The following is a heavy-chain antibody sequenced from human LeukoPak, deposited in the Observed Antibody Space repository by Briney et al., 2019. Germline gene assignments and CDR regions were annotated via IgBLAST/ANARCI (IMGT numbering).Heavy chain of an antibody. V-gene: IGHV4-59*12. D-gene: IGHD4-11*01. CDR1: GGSISTYY. CDR2: IHYSGST. Sequence: SETLSLTCTVSGGSISTYYWSWIRQPPGKGLEWIGHIHYSGSTNYNPSLRSRVTMSLGTSKNQFSLKLSSVTAADTAVYYCARGVTVTRYFDYWGQGTLVTVSS. J-gene: IGHJ4*02. CDR3: ARGVTVTRYFDY.